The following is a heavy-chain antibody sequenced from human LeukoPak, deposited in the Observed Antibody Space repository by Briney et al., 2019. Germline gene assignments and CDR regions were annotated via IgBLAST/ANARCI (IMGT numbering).Heavy chain of an antibody. CDR2: IIPILGTA. J-gene: IGHJ4*02. Sequence: SVKVSCKASGGTFSSYAISWVRQAPGQGLEWMGGIIPILGTANYAQKFQGRVTITTDKSTSAAYMELSSLRSEDTAVYYCARGLVATDRALDYWGQGTLVTVSS. CDR1: GGTFSSYA. CDR3: ARGLVATDRALDY. D-gene: IGHD5-12*01. V-gene: IGHV1-69*10.